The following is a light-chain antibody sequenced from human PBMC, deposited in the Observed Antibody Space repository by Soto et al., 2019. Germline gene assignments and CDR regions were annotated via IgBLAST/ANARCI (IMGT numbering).Light chain of an antibody. V-gene: IGLV2-14*03. CDR2: DVS. CDR3: SSYTISSTLV. Sequence: QSALTQPASLSGSPGQSITISCTGTRSDVGGYNYVSWYQQHPGKAPKLMIYDVSNRPSGVSNRFSGSKSGNTASLTISGLQAEDEADYYCSSYTISSTLVFGGGTKLTVL. CDR1: RSDVGGYNY. J-gene: IGLJ2*01.